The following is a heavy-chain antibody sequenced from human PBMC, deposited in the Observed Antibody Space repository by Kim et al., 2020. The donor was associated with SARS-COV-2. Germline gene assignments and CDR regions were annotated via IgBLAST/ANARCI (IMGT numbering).Heavy chain of an antibody. Sequence: SETLSLTCTVSGGSISSGGYYWSWIRQHPGKGLEWIGYIYYSGSTYYNPSLKGRVTISVDTSKNQFSLKLSSVTAADTAVYYCASRRVVRGVIMNEPFDYWGQGTLVTVSS. D-gene: IGHD3-10*01. J-gene: IGHJ4*02. CDR3: ASRRVVRGVIMNEPFDY. V-gene: IGHV4-31*03. CDR1: GGSISSGGYY. CDR2: IYYSGST.